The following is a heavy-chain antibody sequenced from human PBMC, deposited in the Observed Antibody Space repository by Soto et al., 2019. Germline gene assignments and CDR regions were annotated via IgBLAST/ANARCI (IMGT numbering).Heavy chain of an antibody. J-gene: IGHJ4*02. D-gene: IGHD6-19*01. V-gene: IGHV4-30-2*01. CDR2: IYHSGST. CDR3: ARGSGWYHY. Sequence: PLETLPLTCAVSGGSISNGVYSWSWIRQPPGKGLEWIGYIYHSGSTYYNPSLKSRVTISVDTSKNQFSLKLSSVTAADTAVYYCARGSGWYHYWGQGTLVTVSS. CDR1: GGSISNGVYS.